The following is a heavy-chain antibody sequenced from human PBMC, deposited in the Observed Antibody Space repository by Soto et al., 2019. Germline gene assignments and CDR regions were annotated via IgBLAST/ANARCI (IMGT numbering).Heavy chain of an antibody. Sequence: EVQLLDSGGGLVQPGGSLRLSCVASGFTSSSCAMRWVRQAPGKGLEWVSGISASGGSTYYADSVKGRFTISRDNSKNTLYLQMNSLRAEDTAVYYCATPGPVTGRYCFPDWGQGTRVTVSS. J-gene: IGHJ4*02. CDR2: ISASGGST. CDR1: GFTSSSCA. D-gene: IGHD2-21*01. CDR3: ATPGPVTGRYCFPD. V-gene: IGHV3-23*01.